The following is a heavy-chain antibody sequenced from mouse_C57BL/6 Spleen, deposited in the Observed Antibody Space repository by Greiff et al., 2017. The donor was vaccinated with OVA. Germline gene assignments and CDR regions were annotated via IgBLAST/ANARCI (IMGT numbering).Heavy chain of an antibody. CDR2: IYPGGGYT. J-gene: IGHJ2*01. Sequence: QVHVKQSGAELVRPGTSVKMSCKASGYTFTNYWIGWAKQRPGHGLEWIGDIYPGGGYTNYNEKFKGKATLTADKSSSTAYMQFSSLISEDSAIYYCARTYGSSHYFDYWGQGTTLTVSS. V-gene: IGHV1-63*01. D-gene: IGHD1-1*01. CDR1: GYTFTNYW. CDR3: ARTYGSSHYFDY.